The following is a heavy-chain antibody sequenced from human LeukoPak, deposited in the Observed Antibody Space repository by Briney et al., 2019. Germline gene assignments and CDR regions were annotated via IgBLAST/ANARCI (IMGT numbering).Heavy chain of an antibody. V-gene: IGHV4-34*01. CDR3: ARGPPNCSSTSCYVNYGMDV. D-gene: IGHD2-2*01. J-gene: IGHJ6*02. Sequence: PSETLSLTCAVYGGSFSGYYWSWIRQPPGKGLEWIGEINHSGSTNYNPSLKSRVTISVDTSKNQFSLKLSSVTAADTAVYYCARGPPNCSSTSCYVNYGMDVWGQGTTVTVSS. CDR2: INHSGST. CDR1: GGSFSGYY.